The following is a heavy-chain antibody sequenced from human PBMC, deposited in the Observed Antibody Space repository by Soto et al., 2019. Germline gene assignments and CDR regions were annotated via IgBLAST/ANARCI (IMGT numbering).Heavy chain of an antibody. V-gene: IGHV1-18*01. Sequence: ASVKVSCKASGYTFTSYGISWVRQAPGRGLEWMGWISAYNGNTNYAQKLQGRVTMTTDTSTGTAYMELRSLRSDDTAVYYCAREGYCSGGSCYGYYYMDVWGKGTTVTVSS. CDR2: ISAYNGNT. D-gene: IGHD2-15*01. J-gene: IGHJ6*03. CDR3: AREGYCSGGSCYGYYYMDV. CDR1: GYTFTSYG.